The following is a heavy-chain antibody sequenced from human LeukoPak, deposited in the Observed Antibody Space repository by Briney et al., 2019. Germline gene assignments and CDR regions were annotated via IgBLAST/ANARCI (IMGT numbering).Heavy chain of an antibody. J-gene: IGHJ4*02. D-gene: IGHD6-19*01. CDR3: ARVWYSSGWCFDY. CDR2: IYYSGST. CDR1: GDSISSSSYY. Sequence: SETLSLTCTVSGDSISSSSYYWGWIRQPPGKGLEWIGSIYYSGSTYYNPSLKSRVTISVDTSKNQFSLKLSSVTAADTALYYCARVWYSSGWCFDYWGQGTLVTVSS. V-gene: IGHV4-39*07.